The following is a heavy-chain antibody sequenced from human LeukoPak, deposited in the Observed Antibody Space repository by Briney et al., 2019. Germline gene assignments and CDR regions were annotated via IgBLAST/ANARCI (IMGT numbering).Heavy chain of an antibody. V-gene: IGHV3-23*01. J-gene: IGHJ4*02. CDR2: ISGSGGST. CDR1: GFTFSSYA. D-gene: IGHD1-26*01. Sequence: GGSLRLSCAASGFTFSSYAMSWVRQAPGKGLEWVSAISGSGGSTYYADSVKGRFTISRDNSKNTLYLQMNSLGAEDTAVYYCAKTEGRSYLCDYWGQGTLVTVSS. CDR3: AKTEGRSYLCDY.